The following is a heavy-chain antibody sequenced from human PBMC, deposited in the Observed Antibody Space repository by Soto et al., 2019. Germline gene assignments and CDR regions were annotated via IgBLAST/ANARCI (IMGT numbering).Heavy chain of an antibody. J-gene: IGHJ6*02. V-gene: IGHV3-30*18. Sequence: GGSLRLSCAASGFTFSSYGMHWVRQAPGKGLEWVAVISYDGSNKYYADSVKGRFTISRDNSKNTLYLQMNSLRAEDMAVYYCAKVPYYYGSGSYYTLDYYYGMDVWGQGTTVTVSS. CDR3: AKVPYYYGSGSYYTLDYYYGMDV. CDR1: GFTFSSYG. D-gene: IGHD3-10*01. CDR2: ISYDGSNK.